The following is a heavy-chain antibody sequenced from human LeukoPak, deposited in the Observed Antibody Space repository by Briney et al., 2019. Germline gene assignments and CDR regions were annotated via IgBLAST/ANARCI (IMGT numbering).Heavy chain of an antibody. CDR3: ARGYCSSATCYSSLGY. CDR2: IYAGGNT. V-gene: IGHV3-53*01. Sequence: PGGSLRLSCAASGFTISSTYMSWARQAPGKGLEWVSIIYAGGNTYYGDSVKGRFTISRDNSKNTVYLQMNSLRADDTALYYCARGYCSSATCYSSLGYWGQGTLVTVSS. J-gene: IGHJ4*02. D-gene: IGHD2-15*01. CDR1: GFTISSTY.